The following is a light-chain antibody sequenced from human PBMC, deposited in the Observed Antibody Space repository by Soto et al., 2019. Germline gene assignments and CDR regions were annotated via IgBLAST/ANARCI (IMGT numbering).Light chain of an antibody. Sequence: QTVVTQEPSFSVSPGRTVTLTCGLTSGSVSTSYYPSWYQQTPGQAPRTLIYNTNTRSSGVLDRFSGSILGNKAALTITGAQADDESDYYCVLYMGSGLWVFGGGTKLTVL. J-gene: IGLJ3*02. CDR3: VLYMGSGLWV. CDR2: NTN. CDR1: SGSVSTSYY. V-gene: IGLV8-61*01.